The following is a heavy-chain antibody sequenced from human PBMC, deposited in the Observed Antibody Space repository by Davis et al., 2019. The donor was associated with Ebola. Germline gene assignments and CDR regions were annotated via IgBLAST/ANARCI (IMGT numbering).Heavy chain of an antibody. CDR2: ISYDGVKK. CDR1: GFSFSRDA. J-gene: IGHJ4*02. V-gene: IGHV3-30-3*01. CDR3: ARSTTGSPHPFNY. D-gene: IGHD1-26*01. Sequence: PGGSLRLSCAASGFSFSRDAMHWVRQAPGKGLEWVTVISYDGVKKYYADSVNGRFTISRDNSKNTLYLQMNNLRAEDTAVYYCARSTTGSPHPFNYWGQGDLVTVSS.